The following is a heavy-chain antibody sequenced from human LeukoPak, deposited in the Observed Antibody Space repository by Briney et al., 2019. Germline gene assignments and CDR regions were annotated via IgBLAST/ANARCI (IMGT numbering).Heavy chain of an antibody. J-gene: IGHJ4*02. CDR3: AREEGH. CDR2: ISASGGST. V-gene: IGHV3-23*01. CDR1: GFTFSSYA. Sequence: GGSLRLSCAVSGFTFSSYAMSWVRQAPGKGLEWVPGISASGGSTYYADSVKGRFTISRDNAKNSLYLQVNSLRAEDTAVYYCAREEGHWGQGTLVAVSS.